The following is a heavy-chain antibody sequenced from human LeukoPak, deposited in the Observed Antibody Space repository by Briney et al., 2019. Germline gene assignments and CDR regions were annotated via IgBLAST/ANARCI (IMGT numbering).Heavy chain of an antibody. D-gene: IGHD1-26*01. Sequence: PGGSLRLSCAASGFTFSSYSMHWVRQAPGKGLEWVANIKEDGSEKKFVDSVKGRFTISRDNAKNSLYLQMNSLRAEDTAVYYCARDHVVGANDYWGRGTLVTVSS. J-gene: IGHJ4*02. V-gene: IGHV3-7*01. CDR1: GFTFSSYS. CDR3: ARDHVVGANDY. CDR2: IKEDGSEK.